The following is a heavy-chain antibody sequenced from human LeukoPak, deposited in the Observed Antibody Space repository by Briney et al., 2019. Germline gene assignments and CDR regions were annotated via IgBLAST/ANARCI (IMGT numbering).Heavy chain of an antibody. CDR3: ANQRGGF. V-gene: IGHV3-23*01. D-gene: IGHD3-10*01. CDR2: ISGTAEDT. CDR1: GFIFSSYP. J-gene: IGHJ4*02. Sequence: GGSLRLSCAASGFIFSSYPMSWVRQAPGKGLEWVSAISGTAEDTYYADSVKGRFSISRDNSRNTVHLQMNSLRPEDTAVYYCANQRGGFWGQGTLVTVSS.